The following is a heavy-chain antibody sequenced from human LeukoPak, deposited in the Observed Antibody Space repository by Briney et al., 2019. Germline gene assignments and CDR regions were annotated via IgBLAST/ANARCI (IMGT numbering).Heavy chain of an antibody. CDR1: GDSINGFY. V-gene: IGHV4-59*01. Sequence: SETLSLTCTVSGDSINGFYWSWIRQPPGKGLEWIGYIYYSGSTNHNPSLKSRVTISVDTSKNQFSLKLSSVTAADTAVYYCASGLWFGEFAFDYWGQGTLVTVSS. J-gene: IGHJ4*02. CDR2: IYYSGST. D-gene: IGHD3-10*01. CDR3: ASGLWFGEFAFDY.